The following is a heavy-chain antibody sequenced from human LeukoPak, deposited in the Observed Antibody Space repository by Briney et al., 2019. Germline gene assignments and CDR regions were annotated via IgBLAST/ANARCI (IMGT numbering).Heavy chain of an antibody. CDR1: GGSISSYY. Sequence: SETLSLTCTVSGGSISSYYWSWIRQPPGKGLEWIGYIYYSGSTNYNPSLKSRVTISVDTSKNQFSLKLSSVTAADTAVYYCARLQGVVAATPGYYYYYGMDVWGQGTTVTVSS. J-gene: IGHJ6*02. CDR2: IYYSGST. D-gene: IGHD2-15*01. V-gene: IGHV4-59*08. CDR3: ARLQGVVAATPGYYYYYGMDV.